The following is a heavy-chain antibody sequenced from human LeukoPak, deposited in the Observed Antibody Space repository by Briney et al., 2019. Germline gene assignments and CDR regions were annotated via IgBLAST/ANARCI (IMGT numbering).Heavy chain of an antibody. CDR2: IKQDGSEK. CDR3: ARDGYYDYVWGSYRLVAFDI. CDR1: GFTFSSYW. D-gene: IGHD3-16*02. V-gene: IGHV3-7*01. J-gene: IGHJ3*02. Sequence: GGSLRLSCAASGFTFSSYWMSWVRQAPGKGLEWVANIKQDGSEKYYVDSVKGRFTISRDNAKNSLYLQMNSLRAEDTAVYYCARDGYYDYVWGSYRLVAFDIWGQGTMVTASS.